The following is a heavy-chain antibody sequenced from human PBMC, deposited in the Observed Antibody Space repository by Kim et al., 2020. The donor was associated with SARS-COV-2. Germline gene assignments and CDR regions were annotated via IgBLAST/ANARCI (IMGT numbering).Heavy chain of an antibody. V-gene: IGHV4-39*07. J-gene: IGHJ6*02. Sequence: SETLSLTCTVSGGSISSSSYYWGWIRQPPGKGLEWIGSIYYSGSTYYNPSLKSRVTISVDTSKNQFSLKLSSVTAADTAVYYCARDLPYYYYYGMDVWGQETTVTVSS. CDR3: ARDLPYYYYYGMDV. CDR1: GGSISSSSYY. CDR2: IYYSGST.